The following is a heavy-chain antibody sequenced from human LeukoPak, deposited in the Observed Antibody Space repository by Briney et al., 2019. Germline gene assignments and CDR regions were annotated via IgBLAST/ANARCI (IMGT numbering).Heavy chain of an antibody. J-gene: IGHJ4*02. CDR1: GGSFSGYY. CDR2: INHSGST. V-gene: IGHV4-34*01. D-gene: IGHD2-15*01. Sequence: SETLSLTCAVYGGSFSGYYWSWIRQPPGKGLEWIGEINHSGSTNYNPSLKSRVTISVDTSKNQFSLKLSSVTAADTAVYYCARHPQGLYCSSGSCYPRSFDYWGQGTLVTVSS. CDR3: ARHPQGLYCSSGSCYPRSFDY.